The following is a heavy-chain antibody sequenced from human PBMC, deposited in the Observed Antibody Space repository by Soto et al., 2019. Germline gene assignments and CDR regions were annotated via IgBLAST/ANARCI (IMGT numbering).Heavy chain of an antibody. D-gene: IGHD6-19*01. CDR2: TRQDGGQS. J-gene: IGHJ4*02. CDR1: VFTLSCYW. Sequence: PWGSLLICCESSVFTLSCYWMSWIRQAPGKGLEWVANTRQDGGQSYLVDSVQGRFTISRDNAKNSVYLQMNSLRAEDTAVYYCVRDGSTRWHFDSWGQGTLVTVSS. V-gene: IGHV3-7*01. CDR3: VRDGSTRWHFDS.